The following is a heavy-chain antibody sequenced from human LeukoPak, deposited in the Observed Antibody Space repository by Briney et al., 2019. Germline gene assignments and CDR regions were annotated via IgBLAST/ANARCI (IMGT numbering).Heavy chain of an antibody. CDR3: AREGNQSSDSSASYPLDY. CDR2: MNPHSGNT. CDR1: GYTFTSFG. Sequence: ASVKVSCKASGYTFTSFGINWVRQATGQGLEWMGWMNPHSGNTGYAQKFQGRVTITRNSSISTAYMELSSLRSEDTAVYYCAREGNQSSDSSASYPLDYWGQGTLVTVSS. V-gene: IGHV1-8*03. J-gene: IGHJ4*02. D-gene: IGHD1-26*01.